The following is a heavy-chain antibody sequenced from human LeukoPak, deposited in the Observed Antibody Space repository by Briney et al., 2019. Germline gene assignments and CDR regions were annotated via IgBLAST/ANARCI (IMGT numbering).Heavy chain of an antibody. CDR1: GFTFDDYG. J-gene: IGHJ6*03. CDR2: ISSSSSYI. D-gene: IGHD3-10*01. Sequence: PGGSLRLSCAASGFTFDDYGMSWVRQAPGKGLEWVSSISSSSSYIYYADSVKGRFTISRDNAKNSLYLQMNSLRAEDTAVYYCARDLISGYYYVDVWGKGTTVTVSS. CDR3: ARDLISGYYYVDV. V-gene: IGHV3-21*01.